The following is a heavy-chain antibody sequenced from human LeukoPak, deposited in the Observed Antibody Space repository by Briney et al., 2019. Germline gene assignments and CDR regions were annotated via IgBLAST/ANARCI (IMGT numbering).Heavy chain of an antibody. CDR1: GFTFSSYG. J-gene: IGHJ4*02. D-gene: IGHD3-22*01. V-gene: IGHV3-23*01. CDR3: AKCNRYYYDSSGYSAADY. CDR2: ISGSGGST. Sequence: PGGSLRLSCAASGFTFSSYGMHWVRQAPGKGLEWVSGISGSGGSTHYADSVKGRFTISRDNSKNTLYLQMNSLRAEDTAVYYCAKCNRYYYDSSGYSAADYWGQGTLVTVSS.